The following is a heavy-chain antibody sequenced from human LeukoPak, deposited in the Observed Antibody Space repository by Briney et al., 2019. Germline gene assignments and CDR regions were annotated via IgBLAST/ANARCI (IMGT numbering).Heavy chain of an antibody. CDR2: IIPILGIA. CDR1: GGTFSSYT. CDR3: ARDSSGVKFDY. D-gene: IGHD3-22*01. Sequence: ASVKVSCKASGGTFSSYTISWVRQAPGQGLEWMGGIIPILGIANYAQKFQGRVTITADKSTSTTYMELSSLRSDDTAVYYCARDSSGVKFDYWGQGTLVTVSS. V-gene: IGHV1-69*10. J-gene: IGHJ4*02.